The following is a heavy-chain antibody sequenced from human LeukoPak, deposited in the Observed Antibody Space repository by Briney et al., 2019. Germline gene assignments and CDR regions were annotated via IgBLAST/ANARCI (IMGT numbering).Heavy chain of an antibody. CDR2: LSYGGGNK. CDR3: ARDPGPPNGHTYYFDY. CDR1: GFRFTDYA. D-gene: IGHD2-8*01. Sequence: GGSLRLSCAASGFRFTDYAMHWVRQAPGKGVKGGAGLSYGGGNKYYEASVKGRITISRDNYKNTLDLQMNSLRADDTAVYYCARDPGPPNGHTYYFDYWGQGTLV. V-gene: IGHV3-30-3*01. J-gene: IGHJ4*02.